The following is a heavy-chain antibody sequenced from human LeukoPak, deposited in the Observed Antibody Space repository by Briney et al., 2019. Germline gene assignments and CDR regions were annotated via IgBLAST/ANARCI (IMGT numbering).Heavy chain of an antibody. V-gene: IGHV3-30*18. Sequence: GRSLRLSCAASGFTFSNYGMHWVRQAPGKGLEWVVGISYDGSNKYYADSVKGRFTISRDNSKNTLYLQMNSLRAEDTAVYYCANGYYYGSGSYYKEAFDIWGQGTMVTVSS. D-gene: IGHD3-10*01. J-gene: IGHJ3*02. CDR2: ISYDGSNK. CDR3: ANGYYYGSGSYYKEAFDI. CDR1: GFTFSNYG.